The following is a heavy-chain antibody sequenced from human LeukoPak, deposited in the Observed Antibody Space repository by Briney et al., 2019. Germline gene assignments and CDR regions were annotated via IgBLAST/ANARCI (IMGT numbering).Heavy chain of an antibody. J-gene: IGHJ6*03. V-gene: IGHV1-46*01. CDR1: GYTFTSYY. Sequence: ASVKVSCKASGYTFTSYYMHWVRQAPGQGLEWMGIINPSGGSTSYAQKFQGRVTMTRDMSTSTVYMELSSLRSEDTAVYYCARAWPMTTVTYYYYYYMDVWGKGTTVTVSS. CDR3: ARAWPMTTVTYYYYYYMDV. CDR2: INPSGGST. D-gene: IGHD4-17*01.